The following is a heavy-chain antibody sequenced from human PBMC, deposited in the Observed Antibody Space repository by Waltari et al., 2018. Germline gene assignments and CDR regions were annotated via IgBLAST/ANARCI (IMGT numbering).Heavy chain of an antibody. CDR3: ARGSATLGD. CDR1: GYSFSSYG. V-gene: IGHV1-18*01. CDR2: ISTYNGDT. J-gene: IGHJ4*02. D-gene: IGHD6-25*01. Sequence: QVQLVQSGTEVKKPGASVKVSCETSGYSFSSYGITWVRQAPGQGLEWMGWISTYNGDTDYAQKCQGRVTMTTDTSTSTAYMELRSLTSDDTALYYCARGSATLGDWGQGTLVTVSS.